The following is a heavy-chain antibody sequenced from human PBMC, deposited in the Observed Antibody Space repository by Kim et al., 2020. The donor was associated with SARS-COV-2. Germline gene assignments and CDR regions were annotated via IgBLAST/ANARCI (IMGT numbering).Heavy chain of an antibody. J-gene: IGHJ4*02. Sequence: SETLSLTCAVYGGSFSGYYWSWIRQPPGKGLEWIGEINHSGITNYNPSLKSRVTISVDTSKNQFSLKLSSVTAADTAVYYCARGPLQPDKVDYWGQGTLVTVPS. CDR3: ARGPLQPDKVDY. D-gene: IGHD4-4*01. CDR2: INHSGIT. CDR1: GGSFSGYY. V-gene: IGHV4-34*01.